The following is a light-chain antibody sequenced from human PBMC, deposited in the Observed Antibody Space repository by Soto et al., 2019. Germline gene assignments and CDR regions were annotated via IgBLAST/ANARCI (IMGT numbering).Light chain of an antibody. CDR2: KAS. V-gene: IGKV1-5*03. J-gene: IGKJ4*01. Sequence: DFQMTKAPPTLSASVGDRFTITSGASQSVSSWLAWYQQKPGKAPKLLIYKASSLESGVPSRFSGSGSGTEFTLTISSLQPDDFATYYCQQYKSFSLTFGGGTKVDIK. CDR1: QSVSSW. CDR3: QQYKSFSLT.